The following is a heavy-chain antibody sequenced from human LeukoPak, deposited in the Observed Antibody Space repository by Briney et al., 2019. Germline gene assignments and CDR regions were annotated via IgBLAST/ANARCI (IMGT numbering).Heavy chain of an antibody. CDR3: ARVAVWLGDAFDI. CDR2: ITSDGGST. CDR1: GFTFSSHG. D-gene: IGHD6-19*01. Sequence: GGSLRLSCVASGFTFSSHGMHWVRQAPGKGLEYVSAITSDGGSTFYANSVKGRFTISIDKSKNTVYLQMGSLTAEDLAVYYCARVAVWLGDAFDIWGQGTMVTVSS. V-gene: IGHV3-64*01. J-gene: IGHJ3*02.